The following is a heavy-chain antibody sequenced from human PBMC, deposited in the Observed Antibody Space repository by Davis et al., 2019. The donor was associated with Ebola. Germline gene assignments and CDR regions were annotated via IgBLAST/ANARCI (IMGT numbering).Heavy chain of an antibody. D-gene: IGHD3-22*01. V-gene: IGHV5-51*01. J-gene: IGHJ6*02. CDR2: IYPGDSDT. CDR3: ARVGSYYDSNGFYYDWYYGMDV. Sequence: ESLKIPCQGSGYSFTKYWIGWVRQMPGKGLEWMGIIYPGDSDTRYSPSFQGQVTISADKSITTAYLRWRSLKASDTAMYFCARVGSYYDSNGFYYDWYYGMDVWGRGTTVTVSS. CDR1: GYSFTKYW.